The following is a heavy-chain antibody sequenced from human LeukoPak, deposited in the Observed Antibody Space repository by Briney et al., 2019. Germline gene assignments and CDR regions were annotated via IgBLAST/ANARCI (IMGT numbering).Heavy chain of an antibody. V-gene: IGHV4-38-2*02. J-gene: IGHJ4*02. CDR2: VYHTGST. D-gene: IGHD3-10*01. Sequence: SETLSLTCTVSGYSISNGFYWAWIRQPPGKGLEWIGSVYHTGSTYSNPSLKSRVTISVDTSKNQFSLSLTSVTAADTAVYYCASSRVRGVIDYWGQGTLVTVSS. CDR3: ASSRVRGVIDY. CDR1: GYSISNGFY.